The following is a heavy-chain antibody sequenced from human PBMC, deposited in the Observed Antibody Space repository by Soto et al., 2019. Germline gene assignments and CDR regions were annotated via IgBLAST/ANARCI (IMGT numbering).Heavy chain of an antibody. D-gene: IGHD5-12*01. CDR2: IYRGGST. CDR1: GFTVSNNY. CDR3: ARARFGGLAAIFAEC. J-gene: IGHJ4*02. Sequence: EVQLVESGGGLVQPGGSLRLSCAASGFTVSNNYMTWVRQAPGKGLEWVSVIYRGGSTYYADSVRGRFTISRDNSKNTLYLQMSSLRAEDTAVYYCARARFGGLAAIFAECWGQGTLVTVSS. V-gene: IGHV3-66*01.